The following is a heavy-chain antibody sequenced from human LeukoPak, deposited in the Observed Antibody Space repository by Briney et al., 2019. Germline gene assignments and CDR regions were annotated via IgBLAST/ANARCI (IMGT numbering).Heavy chain of an antibody. J-gene: IGHJ5*02. CDR2: IYYSGST. Sequence: SETLSLTCTVSGGSISSSSYYWGWIRQPPGKGLEWIGSIYYSGSTYYNPSLKSRVTISVDTSKNQFSLKLSSVTAADTAVYYCARQALSGSRAGWFDPWGQGTLVTVSS. CDR3: ARQALSGSRAGWFDP. D-gene: IGHD6-19*01. CDR1: GGSISSSSYY. V-gene: IGHV4-39*01.